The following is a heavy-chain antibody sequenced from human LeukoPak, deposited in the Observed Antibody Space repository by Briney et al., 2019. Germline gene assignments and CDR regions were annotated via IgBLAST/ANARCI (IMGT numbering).Heavy chain of an antibody. Sequence: ASVKVSCKASGYTFTSYGISWVRQAPGQGLEWMGWISAYNGNTNYAQKLQGRVTMTTDTSTSTAYMELRSLRSDDTAMYYCARDGSIVGAGPIDYWGQGTLVTVSS. J-gene: IGHJ4*02. D-gene: IGHD1-26*01. CDR3: ARDGSIVGAGPIDY. V-gene: IGHV1-18*01. CDR1: GYTFTSYG. CDR2: ISAYNGNT.